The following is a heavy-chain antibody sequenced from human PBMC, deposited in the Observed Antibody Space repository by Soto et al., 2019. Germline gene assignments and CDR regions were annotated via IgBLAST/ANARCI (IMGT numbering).Heavy chain of an antibody. D-gene: IGHD3-9*01. CDR3: AREYYGLLTGYYTDY. CDR1: GFPFSSYW. Sequence: EVQLVESGGDLVQRGGSLRLSCAASGFPFSSYWMHWVRHTPGKGLDWVARISGAGVTTYYADSVTGRFTVSRDNAKNTLSLQISGLRAEDTAVYYCAREYYGLLTGYYTDYWGPGTLVSVSS. J-gene: IGHJ4*02. V-gene: IGHV3-74*01. CDR2: ISGAGVTT.